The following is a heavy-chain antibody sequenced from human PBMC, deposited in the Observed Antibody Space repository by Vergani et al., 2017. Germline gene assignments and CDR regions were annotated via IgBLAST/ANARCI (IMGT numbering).Heavy chain of an antibody. Sequence: QVQLVESGGGVVQPGRSLRLSCAASGFTFSSSGMHWVRQAPGKGLEWVAVISYDGINKYYADSVKGRFTISRDNSKNTLYLQMNSLRAEDTAVYYCAKTPSRYCSGGSCYSIGRWGQGTLVTVSS. CDR2: ISYDGINK. CDR1: GFTFSSSG. D-gene: IGHD2-15*01. V-gene: IGHV3-30*18. J-gene: IGHJ4*02. CDR3: AKTPSRYCSGGSCYSIGR.